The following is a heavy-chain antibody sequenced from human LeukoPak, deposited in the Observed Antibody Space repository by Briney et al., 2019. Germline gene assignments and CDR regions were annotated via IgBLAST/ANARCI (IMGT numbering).Heavy chain of an antibody. J-gene: IGHJ6*03. CDR3: ARAPTELLLVYYYYYMDV. D-gene: IGHD2-15*01. CDR1: GYTFTGYY. V-gene: IGHV1-2*02. CDR2: INPNSGGT. Sequence: GASVKVSCKASGYTFTGYYMHWVRQAPGQGLEWMGWINPNSGGTNYAQKFQGRVTMTRDTSISTAYMELSGLRSDDTAVYYCARAPTELLLVYYYYYMDVWGKGTTVTVSS.